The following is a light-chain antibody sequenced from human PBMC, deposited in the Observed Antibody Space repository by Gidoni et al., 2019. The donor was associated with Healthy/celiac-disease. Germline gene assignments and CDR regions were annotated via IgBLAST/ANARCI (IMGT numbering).Light chain of an antibody. J-gene: IGKJ4*01. CDR3: QQSYSTSPLS. Sequence: DIQMTPSPSSLSASVGDRVTITCRASQSISSYLNWYQQKPGQAPKLRIYAASSVQSGVPSRFSGSGSGTDFTLTISSLQPEDFATYYCQQSYSTSPLSFGGGTKVEIK. CDR1: QSISSY. V-gene: IGKV1-39*01. CDR2: AAS.